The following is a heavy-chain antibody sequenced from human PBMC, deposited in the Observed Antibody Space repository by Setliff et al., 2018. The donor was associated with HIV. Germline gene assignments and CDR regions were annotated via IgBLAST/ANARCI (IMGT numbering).Heavy chain of an antibody. Sequence: PGGSLRLSCAASGLTLDDYAIYWVRQAQGTGREWVSSISSSSSYIYYADSVKGRFTISRDNAKNSLYLQMNSLRAEDTAVYFCSRGAAGYYFDYWGQGALVTVSS. CDR1: GLTLDDYA. V-gene: IGHV3-21*01. CDR2: ISSSSSYI. CDR3: SRGAAGYYFDY. D-gene: IGHD6-25*01. J-gene: IGHJ4*02.